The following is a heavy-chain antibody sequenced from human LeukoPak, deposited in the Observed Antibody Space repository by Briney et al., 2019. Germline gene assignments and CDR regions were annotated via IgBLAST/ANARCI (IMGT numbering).Heavy chain of an antibody. CDR1: GYTFTGYY. V-gene: IGHV1-2*06. CDR2: INPNSGGT. CDR3: ARDLITMVREVNNIQRGY. Sequence: ASVKVSCKASGYTFTGYYMHWVRQAPGQGLEWMGRINPNSGGTNYAQKFQGRVTMTRDTSISTAYMELSRLRSDDTAVYYCARDLITMVREVNNIQRGYWGQGTLVTVSS. D-gene: IGHD3-10*01. J-gene: IGHJ4*02.